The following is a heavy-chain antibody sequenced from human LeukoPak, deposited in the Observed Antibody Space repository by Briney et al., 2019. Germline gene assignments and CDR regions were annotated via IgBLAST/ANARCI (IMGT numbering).Heavy chain of an antibody. CDR2: ISGSGGRT. D-gene: IGHD2-2*01. CDR3: AKGGIVVVPAAQGHCQH. V-gene: IGHV3-23*01. CDR1: GLTFSSNV. J-gene: IGHJ1*01. Sequence: GPLRLSCPASGLTFSSNVMRWARPAPGQGLDWVSAISGSGGRTYYANSVKGRFTISRDNSKNTLYLQMNGLRAEDTAVYYCAKGGIVVVPAAQGHCQHWGQGTLVSVSS.